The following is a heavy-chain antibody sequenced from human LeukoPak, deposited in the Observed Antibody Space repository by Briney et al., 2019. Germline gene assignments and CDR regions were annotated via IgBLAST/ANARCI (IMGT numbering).Heavy chain of an antibody. V-gene: IGHV3-23*01. CDR3: AKDLGWWCFDY. Sequence: GGSLRLSCAASGFTFSSYAMHWVRQAPGKGLEWASGISGSGDSTYYADSVKGRFTISRDNSKNTLYLQMNSLRAEDTAVYYCAKDLGWWCFDYWGQGTLVTVSS. CDR1: GFTFSSYA. D-gene: IGHD2-21*01. CDR2: ISGSGDST. J-gene: IGHJ4*02.